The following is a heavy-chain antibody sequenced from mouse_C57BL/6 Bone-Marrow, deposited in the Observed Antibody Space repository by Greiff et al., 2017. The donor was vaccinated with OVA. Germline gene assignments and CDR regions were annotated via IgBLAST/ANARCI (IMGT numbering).Heavy chain of an antibody. J-gene: IGHJ1*03. CDR3: ARKGEGDWYFDV. Sequence: QVQLQQSGAELVKPGASVKMSCKASGYTFTTYPIEWMKQNPGKSLEWIGNFHPYNDDTKYNEKFKGKATLTAEKSSSTVYLELSRLTSDDSAVNYCARKGEGDWYFDVWGTGTTVTVPS. CDR1: GYTFTTYP. V-gene: IGHV1-47*01. CDR2: FHPYNDDT.